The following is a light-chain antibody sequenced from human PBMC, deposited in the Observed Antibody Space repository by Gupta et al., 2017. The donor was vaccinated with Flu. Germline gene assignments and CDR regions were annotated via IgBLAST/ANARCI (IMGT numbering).Light chain of an antibody. Sequence: VTITCTANTGDVGSDDYVYWYQQNPGQAPRLMIYEISNRSSGAADRFSGSKSGNTASLTISGAQAEDEAEYYCSPSKDSSIWVFGGGTKLTVL. CDR3: SPSKDSSIWV. V-gene: IGLV2-14*01. J-gene: IGLJ3*02. CDR1: TGDVGSDDY. CDR2: EIS.